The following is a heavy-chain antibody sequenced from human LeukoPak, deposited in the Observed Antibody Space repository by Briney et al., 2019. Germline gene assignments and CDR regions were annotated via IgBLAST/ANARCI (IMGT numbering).Heavy chain of an antibody. CDR3: ASHYYDSSGQHDD. J-gene: IGHJ4*02. D-gene: IGHD3-22*01. CDR2: INPNSGGT. Sequence: ASVKVSCKSSGYTLPGYYMHWVRQAPGQGLEWMGRINPNSGGTNYAQKFQGRVTMTRDTSISTAYMELSRLRSDDTAVYYCASHYYDSSGQHDDWGQGTLVTVSS. CDR1: GYTLPGYY. V-gene: IGHV1-2*06.